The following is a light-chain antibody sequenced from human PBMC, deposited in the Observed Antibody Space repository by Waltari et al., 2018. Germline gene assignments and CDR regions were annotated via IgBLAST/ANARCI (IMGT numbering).Light chain of an antibody. CDR2: EVS. V-gene: IGKV2-40*01. CDR1: QSLLDSEDGNTY. Sequence: DIVMTQTPLSLPVTLGEPASISCWSSQSLLDSEDGNTYLEWYLQKPGQSPQLLIYEVSNRASGVPDRFSGSGSDTDFTLKISRVEAEDVGVYYCMQALEFPLTFGGGTKVEIK. CDR3: MQALEFPLT. J-gene: IGKJ4*01.